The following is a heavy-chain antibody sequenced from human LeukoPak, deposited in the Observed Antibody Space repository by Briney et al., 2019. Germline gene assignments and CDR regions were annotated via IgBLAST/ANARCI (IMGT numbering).Heavy chain of an antibody. Sequence: SETLSLTCTVSSDSITSYYWTWIRQPPGKGLEWIGYIHRNGDTKNNPSLKSRLTMSVDTSKNQISLKLTSVTAVDTALYYCARQPSGTAAFDIWGQGTMVTVSS. CDR2: IHRNGDT. CDR3: ARQPSGTAAFDI. CDR1: SDSITSYY. J-gene: IGHJ3*02. D-gene: IGHD1-14*01. V-gene: IGHV4-59*08.